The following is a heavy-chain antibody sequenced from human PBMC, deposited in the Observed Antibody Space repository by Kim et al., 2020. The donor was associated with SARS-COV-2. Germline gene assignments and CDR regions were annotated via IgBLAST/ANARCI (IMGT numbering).Heavy chain of an antibody. CDR2: IYYSGST. CDR1: GGSISSGGYY. Sequence: SETLSLTCTVSGGSISSGGYYWSWIRQHPGKGLEWIGYIYYSGSTYYNPSLKSRVTISVDTSKNQFSLKLSSVTAADTAVYYCARRKKDYYGSGNAFDIWGQGTMVTVSS. V-gene: IGHV4-31*03. D-gene: IGHD3-10*01. J-gene: IGHJ3*02. CDR3: ARRKKDYYGSGNAFDI.